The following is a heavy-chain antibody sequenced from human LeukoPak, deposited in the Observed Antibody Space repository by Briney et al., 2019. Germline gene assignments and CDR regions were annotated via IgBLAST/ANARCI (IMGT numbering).Heavy chain of an antibody. CDR2: IYWNDDK. CDR3: AHNAPSTYYYDSSGYYGEYYFDY. J-gene: IGHJ4*02. V-gene: IGHV2-5*01. CDR1: GFSLSPSGVG. Sequence: ESGPTLVKPPQTLTLTCTFSGFSLSPSGVGVGWIRQPPGKALEWLALIYWNDDKRYSPSLKSRLTITKDTSKNQVVLTMTNMDPVDTATYYCAHNAPSTYYYDSSGYYGEYYFDYWGQGTLVTVFS. D-gene: IGHD3-22*01.